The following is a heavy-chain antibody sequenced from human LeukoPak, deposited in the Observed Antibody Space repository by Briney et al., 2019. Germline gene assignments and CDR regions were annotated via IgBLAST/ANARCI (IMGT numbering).Heavy chain of an antibody. CDR3: ARGVRYDSSGYYYVHFDY. CDR2: IYTSGST. Sequence: SETLSLTCTVSGGSISSYYWSWIRQPAGKGLEWIGRIYTSGSTNYNPSLKSRVTISVDTSKNQFSLKLSSVTAADTVVYYCARGVRYDSSGYYYVHFDYWGQGILVTVSS. CDR1: GGSISSYY. D-gene: IGHD3-22*01. J-gene: IGHJ4*02. V-gene: IGHV4-4*07.